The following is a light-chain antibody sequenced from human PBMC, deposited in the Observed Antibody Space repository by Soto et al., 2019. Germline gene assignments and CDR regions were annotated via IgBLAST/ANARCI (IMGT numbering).Light chain of an antibody. CDR1: SSDVGGYNY. Sequence: QSALTQPASVSGSPGQSITISCTGTSSDVGGYNYVSWYQQHPGKAPKLMIYEVSNRPSGVSNRFSGSKSGNTASLTISGIQAEDEADYYCSSYTSSRTLYVFGTGTKLTVL. CDR2: EVS. CDR3: SSYTSSRTLYV. V-gene: IGLV2-14*01. J-gene: IGLJ1*01.